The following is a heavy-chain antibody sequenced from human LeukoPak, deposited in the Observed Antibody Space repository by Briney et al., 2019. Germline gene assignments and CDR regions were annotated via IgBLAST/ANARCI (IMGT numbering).Heavy chain of an antibody. CDR2: ISGSGGST. CDR3: AKAPRATMASDY. D-gene: IGHD5-12*01. J-gene: IGHJ4*02. CDR1: GFTFSSYA. V-gene: IGHV3-23*01. Sequence: PGGSLRLSCAASGFTFSSYAMSWVRQAPGKGLEWVSAISGSGGSTYYAGSVKGRFTISRDNSKNTLYLQMNSLRAEDTAVYYCAKAPRATMASDYWGQGTLVTVSS.